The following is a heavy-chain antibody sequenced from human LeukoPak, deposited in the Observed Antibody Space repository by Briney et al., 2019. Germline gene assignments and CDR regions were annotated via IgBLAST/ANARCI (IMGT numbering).Heavy chain of an antibody. J-gene: IGHJ5*01. V-gene: IGHV3-7*03. CDR3: ARDRSGWYDS. CDR1: GFTFSGFW. D-gene: IGHD3-3*01. CDR2: INSDGSEG. Sequence: GGSLRLSCAVSGFTFSGFWMSWSRQAPGKGLEWVASINSDGSEGYCADVVKGRFTISRDNAKNSLYLQINSLRAEDTAVYYCARDRSGWYDSWGQGTLVTVSS.